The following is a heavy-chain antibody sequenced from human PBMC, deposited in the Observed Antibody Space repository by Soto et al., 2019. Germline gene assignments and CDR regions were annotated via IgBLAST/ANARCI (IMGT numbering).Heavy chain of an antibody. CDR1: GFTFSSYA. CDR2: ISYDGSNK. CDR3: ARVGAGSYLYGLAAYFDY. Sequence: QVQLVESGGGVVQPGRSLRLSCAASGFTFSSYAMHWVRQAPGKGLEWVAVISYDGSNKYYADSVKGRFTISRDNSKNTLYLQMNSLRAEDTAVYYCARVGAGSYLYGLAAYFDYWGQGTLVTVSS. V-gene: IGHV3-30-3*01. J-gene: IGHJ4*02. D-gene: IGHD3-10*01.